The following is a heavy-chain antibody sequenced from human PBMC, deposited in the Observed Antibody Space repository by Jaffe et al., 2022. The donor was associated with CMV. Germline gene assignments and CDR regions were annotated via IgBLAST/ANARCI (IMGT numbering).Heavy chain of an antibody. CDR2: ISWDGGST. Sequence: EVQLVESGGVVVQPGGSLRLSCAASGFTFDDYTMHWVRQAPGKGLEWVSLISWDGGSTYYADSVKGRFTISRDNSKNSLYLQMNSLRTEDTALYYCAKGSSVRGVGGGSHWFDPWGQGTLVTVSS. V-gene: IGHV3-43*01. CDR3: AKGSSVRGVGGGSHWFDP. D-gene: IGHD3-10*01. J-gene: IGHJ5*02. CDR1: GFTFDDYT.